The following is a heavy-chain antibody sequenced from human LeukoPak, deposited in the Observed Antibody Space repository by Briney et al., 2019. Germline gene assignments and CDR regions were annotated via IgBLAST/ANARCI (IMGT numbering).Heavy chain of an antibody. CDR1: GGSFSGYY. Sequence: PSETLSLTCAVYGGSFSGYYWSWIRQPPGKGLEWIGEINHSGSTNYNPSLKSRVTISVDTSKNQFSLKLSSVTAADTAVYYCASLPECSGGSRCLNYWGQGTPVTVSS. CDR3: ASLPECSGGSRCLNY. CDR2: INHSGST. V-gene: IGHV4-34*01. D-gene: IGHD2-15*01. J-gene: IGHJ4*02.